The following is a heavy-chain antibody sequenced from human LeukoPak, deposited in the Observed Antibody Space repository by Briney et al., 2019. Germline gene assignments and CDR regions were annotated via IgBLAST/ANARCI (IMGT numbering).Heavy chain of an antibody. Sequence: GGSLRLSCAASGFTFRSYAMSWVRQAPGKGLEWVSVISGSGDITQSADFVKGRFTISRDNSKNTLYLQMNSLRAEDTAVYYCATDYYDSSGSYTVDYWGQGTLVTVSS. D-gene: IGHD3-22*01. CDR1: GFTFRSYA. CDR2: ISGSGDIT. CDR3: ATDYYDSSGSYTVDY. V-gene: IGHV3-23*01. J-gene: IGHJ4*02.